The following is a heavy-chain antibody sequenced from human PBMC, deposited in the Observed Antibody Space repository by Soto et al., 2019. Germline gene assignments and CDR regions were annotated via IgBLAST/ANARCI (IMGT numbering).Heavy chain of an antibody. CDR2: VSASGLNT. J-gene: IGHJ4*02. D-gene: IGHD1-1*01. CDR3: AKERPRRTSGYFFEY. CDR1: GFTFSTYA. Sequence: EVQLLESGGKLVQPGGSLTLSCAASGFTFSTYAMAWVRQAPGKGLEWVSGVSASGLNTDYADPVKGRFYISRDNSKNTVSRHMNSLRAEDTALYYCAKERPRRTSGYFFEYWGQGTPVTVSS. V-gene: IGHV3-23*01.